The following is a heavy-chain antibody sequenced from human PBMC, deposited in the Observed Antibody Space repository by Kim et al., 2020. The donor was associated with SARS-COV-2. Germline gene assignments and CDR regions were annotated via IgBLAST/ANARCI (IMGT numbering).Heavy chain of an antibody. CDR3: ARRSGSGSYYKGRDY. V-gene: IGHV4-39*01. Sequence: SETLSLTCTVSGDSISNSRYYWDWIRQPPGKGLEWIGNIYYSGSTSYNPSLKSRVTISVDTSRNQFSLRLSSVTAADTAVYYCARRSGSGSYYKGRDYWGQGTLVTVSS. CDR1: GDSISNSRYY. D-gene: IGHD3-10*01. CDR2: IYYSGST. J-gene: IGHJ4*02.